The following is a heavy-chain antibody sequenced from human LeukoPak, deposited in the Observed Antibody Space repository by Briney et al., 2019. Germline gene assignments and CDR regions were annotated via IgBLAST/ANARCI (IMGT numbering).Heavy chain of an antibody. CDR3: ARRRRIVGATPGAFGI. CDR2: INHSGST. CDR1: GGSFSGYS. Sequence: SSETLSLTCAVYGGSFSGYSWSWIRQPPGKGLEWIGEINHSGSTNYNPSLKSRVTISVDTSKNQFSLKLSSVTAADTAVYYCARRRRIVGATPGAFGIWGQGTMVTVSS. D-gene: IGHD1-26*01. V-gene: IGHV4-34*01. J-gene: IGHJ3*02.